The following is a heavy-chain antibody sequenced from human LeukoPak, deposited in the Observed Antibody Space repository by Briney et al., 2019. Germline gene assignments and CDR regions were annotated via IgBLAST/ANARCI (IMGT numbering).Heavy chain of an antibody. CDR3: VREAATDYYDSSGYYRQTEVFDA. J-gene: IGHJ3*01. D-gene: IGHD3-22*01. V-gene: IGHV4-61*01. CDR1: GGSVSSGSYY. Sequence: SETLSLTCTVSGGSVSSGSYYWSWIRQPPGKGLEWIGYVYYSGSTNYNPSLKSRVTISVDTSKNQFSLKLRSVTAADTAVYYCVREAATDYYDSSGYYRQTEVFDAWGQGTMVTVSS. CDR2: VYYSGST.